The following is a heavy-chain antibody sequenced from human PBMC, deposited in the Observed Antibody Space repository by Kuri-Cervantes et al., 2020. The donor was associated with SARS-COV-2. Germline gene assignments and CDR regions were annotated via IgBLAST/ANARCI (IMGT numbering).Heavy chain of an antibody. Sequence: ASVKVSCKASGYTFTSYYMHWVRQAPGQGLEWMGWISGYSGNTDYAQRFQDRVILTRDTSTSTAYMELRSLRSDDTALYYCARGDFTAGFYWGQGTLVTVSS. CDR2: ISGYSGNT. CDR1: GYTFTSYY. CDR3: ARGDFTAGFY. J-gene: IGHJ4*02. D-gene: IGHD2-15*01. V-gene: IGHV1-18*04.